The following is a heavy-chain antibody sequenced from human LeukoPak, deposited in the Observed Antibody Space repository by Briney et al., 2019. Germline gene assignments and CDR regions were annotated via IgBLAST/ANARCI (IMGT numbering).Heavy chain of an antibody. J-gene: IGHJ6*02. Sequence: SETLSLTCTVSGGSISSYYWGWIRQPPGKGLEWIGSIYYSGSTYYNPSLKSRVTISVDTSKNQFSLKLSSVTAADTAVYYCARVGVTILAYYYYYGMDVWGQGTTVTVSS. CDR2: IYYSGST. CDR1: GGSISSYY. CDR3: ARVGVTILAYYYYYGMDV. D-gene: IGHD3-3*01. V-gene: IGHV4-39*01.